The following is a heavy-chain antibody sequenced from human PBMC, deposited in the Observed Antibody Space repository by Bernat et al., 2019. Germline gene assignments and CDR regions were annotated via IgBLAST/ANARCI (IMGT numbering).Heavy chain of an antibody. D-gene: IGHD5-18*01. V-gene: IGHV3-23*03. CDR2: IYSGGST. Sequence: EVQLLESGGGLVQPGGSLRLSCAASGFTFSSYAMSWVRQAPGKGLEWVSVIYSGGSTYYADSVKGRFTISRDNSKNTLYLQMNSLRAEDTAVYYCARQSDSYGFGLFDYWGQGTLVTVSS. CDR1: GFTFSSYA. J-gene: IGHJ4*02. CDR3: ARQSDSYGFGLFDY.